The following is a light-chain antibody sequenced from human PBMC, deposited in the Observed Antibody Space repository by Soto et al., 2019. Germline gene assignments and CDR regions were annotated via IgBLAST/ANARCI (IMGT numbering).Light chain of an antibody. J-gene: IGKJ4*01. Sequence: DIQMTQSPSSVSASIGDRVTITCRASQDIDSWLAWFQQKPGEAPRLLIYAAISLHSGVPSRFSGAGAGTEFSLTISSLQPEDFATYFCQQGNSFSLTFGGGTKVELK. CDR2: AAI. CDR3: QQGNSFSLT. CDR1: QDIDSW. V-gene: IGKV1-12*01.